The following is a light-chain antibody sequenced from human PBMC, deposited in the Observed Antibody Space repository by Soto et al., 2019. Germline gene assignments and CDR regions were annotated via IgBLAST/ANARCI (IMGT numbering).Light chain of an antibody. CDR1: QSVSSSY. J-gene: IGKJ5*01. V-gene: IGKV3-20*01. CDR2: GAS. Sequence: EIVLTQSPGTLSLSPGEIARLSCMAGQSVSSSYLAWYQQKPGQAPRLLIYGASSRATGIPDRFSGSGSGTDFTLTISRLEPEDFAVYYCQQYDPSPSITFGQGTRLEIK. CDR3: QQYDPSPSIT.